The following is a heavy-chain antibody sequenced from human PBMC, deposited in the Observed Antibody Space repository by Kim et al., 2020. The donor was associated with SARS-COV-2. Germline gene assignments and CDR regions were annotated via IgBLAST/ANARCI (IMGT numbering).Heavy chain of an antibody. Sequence: VKGRFTISRDNSKHTLYLQMNNLRAEDTAVYYCAKDQRDSKYYYYYMDVWGKGTTVTVSS. D-gene: IGHD4-4*01. V-gene: IGHV3-23*01. CDR3: AKDQRDSKYYYYYMDV. J-gene: IGHJ6*03.